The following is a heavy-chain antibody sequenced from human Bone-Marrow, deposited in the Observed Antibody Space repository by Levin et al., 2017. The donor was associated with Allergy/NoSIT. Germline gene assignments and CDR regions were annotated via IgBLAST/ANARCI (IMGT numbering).Heavy chain of an antibody. Sequence: GESLKISCAASGFTVSSNHMSWVRQAPGKGLEWVSLMYSGGRGYYADSVRGRFTISRDNSKNTLYLQLNSLRAEDTAVYYCAIYGSGNDYSAFDIWGQGTMVTVSS. D-gene: IGHD3-10*01. CDR3: AIYGSGNDYSAFDI. J-gene: IGHJ3*02. V-gene: IGHV3-53*01. CDR1: GFTVSSNH. CDR2: MYSGGRG.